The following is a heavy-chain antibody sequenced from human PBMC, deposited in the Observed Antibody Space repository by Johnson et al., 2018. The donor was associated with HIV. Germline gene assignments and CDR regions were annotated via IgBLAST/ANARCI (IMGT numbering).Heavy chain of an antibody. CDR3: AKDQHYYDSRNGGAFDI. J-gene: IGHJ3*02. CDR1: GFTFDDYG. Sequence: MMLVESGGGVVRPGGSLRLSCAASGFTFDDYGMSWVRQAPGKGLEWVSGIGTAGDTYYPGSVKGRFTISRENAKNSLYLQMNSLRAEDTAVYYCAKDQHYYDSRNGGAFDIWGQGEMVTVSS. D-gene: IGHD3-22*01. V-gene: IGHV3-20*04. CDR2: IGTAGDT.